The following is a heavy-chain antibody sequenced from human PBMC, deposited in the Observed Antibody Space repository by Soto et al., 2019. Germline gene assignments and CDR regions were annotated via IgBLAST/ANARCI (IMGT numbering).Heavy chain of an antibody. CDR3: ATQRTSVVTQAYFDV. D-gene: IGHD2-21*02. V-gene: IGHV4-38-2*01. CDR1: GYSISSGYY. Sequence: PSETLSLTCAVSGYSISSGYYWGWLRQPPGKGLEWIGSIYYSGSTYNNPSLRSRVSMSIDTSKDQFSLKLKSVTAADTALYFCATQRTSVVTQAYFDVWGPGSLVTVS. J-gene: IGHJ4*02. CDR2: IYYSGST.